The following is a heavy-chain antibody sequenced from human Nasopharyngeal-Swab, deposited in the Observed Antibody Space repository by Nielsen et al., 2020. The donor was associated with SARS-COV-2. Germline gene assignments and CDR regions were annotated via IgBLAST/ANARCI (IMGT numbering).Heavy chain of an antibody. CDR3: ARDAVGATIGFFYY. Sequence: VRQMPGKGLEWMGWINTNTGNPTYAQGFTGRFVFSLDTSVSTAYLQISSLKAEDTAVYYCARDAVGATIGFFYYWGQGTLVTVSS. V-gene: IGHV7-4-1*02. J-gene: IGHJ4*02. D-gene: IGHD1-26*01. CDR2: INTNTGNP.